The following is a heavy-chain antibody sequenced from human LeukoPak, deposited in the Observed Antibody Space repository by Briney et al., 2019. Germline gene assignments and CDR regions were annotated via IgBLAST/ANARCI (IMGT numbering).Heavy chain of an antibody. CDR3: VRDESTGRIAVAGKRY. V-gene: IGHV3-30*04. J-gene: IGHJ4*02. D-gene: IGHD6-19*01. CDR2: ISYDGSNK. CDR1: GFTFSSYA. Sequence: GGSLRLSCAASGFTFSSYAMHWVRQAPGKGLEWVAVISYDGSNKYYADSVKGRFTISRDNSKNTLYLQMNSLRAEDTAVYYCVRDESTGRIAVAGKRYWGQGTLVTVSS.